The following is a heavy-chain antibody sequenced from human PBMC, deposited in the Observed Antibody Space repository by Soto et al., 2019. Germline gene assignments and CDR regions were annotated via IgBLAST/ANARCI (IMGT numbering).Heavy chain of an antibody. CDR3: ARESRWLQPPGFDY. CDR2: IYYSGNT. CDR1: GGSISSSSYY. D-gene: IGHD5-12*01. Sequence: QLQLQESGPGLVKPSETLSLTCTVSGGSISSSSYYWGWIRQPPGKGLEWIGSIYYSGNTYYNPSLKSRVTISVDTSKNQFSLKLSSVTAADTAVYYCARESRWLQPPGFDYWGQGTLVTVSS. V-gene: IGHV4-39*02. J-gene: IGHJ4*02.